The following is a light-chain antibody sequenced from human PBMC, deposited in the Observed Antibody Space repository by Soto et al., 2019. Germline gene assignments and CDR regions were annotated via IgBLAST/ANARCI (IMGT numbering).Light chain of an antibody. CDR1: QSVGTY. Sequence: EIVMTQSPATLSVSPGERATLSCRASQSVGTYLAWYQQKPGQSPRLLMFDVSNRATGIPARFSGSGSGTDLTLTISSLQPEDFAVYYCQHRSIWPVSFGQGTKVDIK. J-gene: IGKJ1*01. CDR2: DVS. CDR3: QHRSIWPVS. V-gene: IGKV3-11*01.